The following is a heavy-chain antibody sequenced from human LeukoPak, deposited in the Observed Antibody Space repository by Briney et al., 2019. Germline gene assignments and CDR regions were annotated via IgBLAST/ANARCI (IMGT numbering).Heavy chain of an antibody. J-gene: IGHJ4*02. Sequence: PGGSLRLSCAGSGVTFSGYSMNWVRQAPGKGLEWVSSISGTGGSTYYADSVKGRFTISRDNSNNTLFLQMNSLRAEDTAVYYCAKVRTGHYFDYWGQGTLVTVSS. D-gene: IGHD1-1*01. V-gene: IGHV3-23*01. CDR3: AKVRTGHYFDY. CDR1: GVTFSGYS. CDR2: ISGTGGST.